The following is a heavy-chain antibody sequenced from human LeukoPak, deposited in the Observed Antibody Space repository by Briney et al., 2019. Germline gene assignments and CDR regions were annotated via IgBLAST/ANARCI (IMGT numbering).Heavy chain of an antibody. CDR3: ARSSNYDSSTPVVWAFDI. V-gene: IGHV3-21*01. D-gene: IGHD3-22*01. J-gene: IGHJ3*02. CDR1: GFTFNAYG. CDR2: ISSSSSYI. Sequence: GGSLRLSCAASGFTFNAYGMAWVRQAPGKGLEWVSSISSSSSYIYYADSVKGRFTISRDNAKNSLYLQMNSLRAEDTAVYYCARSSNYDSSTPVVWAFDIWGQGTMVTVSS.